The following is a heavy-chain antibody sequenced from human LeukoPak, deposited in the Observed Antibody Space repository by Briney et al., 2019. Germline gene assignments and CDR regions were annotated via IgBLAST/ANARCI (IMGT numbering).Heavy chain of an antibody. CDR2: IYHSGST. CDR3: ARAFSSSSFYFNY. CDR1: GGSFSGYY. J-gene: IGHJ4*02. V-gene: IGHV4-59*01. D-gene: IGHD6-6*01. Sequence: SETLSLTCAVYGGSFSGYYWNWIRQPPGKGLEWIGCIYHSGSTNYNPSLKSRVTISVDTSKNQFSLKLSSVTAADTAVYYCARAFSSSSFYFNYWGQGTLVTVSS.